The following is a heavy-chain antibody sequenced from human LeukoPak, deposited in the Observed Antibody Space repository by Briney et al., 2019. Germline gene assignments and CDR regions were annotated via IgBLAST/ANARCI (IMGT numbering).Heavy chain of an antibody. J-gene: IGHJ4*02. Sequence: GSLRLSCAASGFALSNYAVSWVRQAPGKGLEWVSGISGSGGSRDYADSVKGRFTISRDNSKNTLYLQMSSLRAEDTAVYYCAKEDGKVAGSLRYSDYWGQGTLVTVSS. CDR3: AKEDGKVAGSLRYSDY. CDR2: ISGSGGSR. CDR1: GFALSNYA. V-gene: IGHV3-23*01. D-gene: IGHD6-19*01.